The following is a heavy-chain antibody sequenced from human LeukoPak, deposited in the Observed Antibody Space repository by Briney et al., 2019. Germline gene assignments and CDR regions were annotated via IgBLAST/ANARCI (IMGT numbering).Heavy chain of an antibody. CDR1: GDSISSDY. CDR2: IYYTGST. J-gene: IGHJ4*02. D-gene: IGHD3-10*01. V-gene: IGHV4-59*08. CDR3: ARQPYYYGSGGY. Sequence: SETLSLTCAVSGDSISSDYWSWVRQPPGKGLEWIGYIYYTGSTNYNPSLKSRVTISVDTSKNQFSLKLSSVTAADTAVYYCARQPYYYGSGGYWGQGTLVTVSS.